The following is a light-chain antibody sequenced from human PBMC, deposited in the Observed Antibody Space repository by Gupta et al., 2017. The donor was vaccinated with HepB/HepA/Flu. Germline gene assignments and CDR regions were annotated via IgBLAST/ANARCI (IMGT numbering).Light chain of an antibody. CDR2: DVT. CDR3: CSLAGTYTWV. V-gene: IGLV2-11*01. J-gene: IGLJ3*02. CDR1: SSDVGSYNY. Sequence: QSALTQPRSVSGSPGQSVTISCTGTSSDVGSYNYVSWYQQPPGKAPKFMLYDVTKRPAGVPDRFSGSKSGNTASLTISGLQAEDEADYYCCSLAGTYTWVFGGGTKLTVL.